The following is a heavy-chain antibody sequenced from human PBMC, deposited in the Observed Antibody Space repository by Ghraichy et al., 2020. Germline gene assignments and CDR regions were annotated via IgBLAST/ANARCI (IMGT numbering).Heavy chain of an antibody. J-gene: IGHJ5*02. D-gene: IGHD2-2*01. Sequence: GESLNISCAASGFTFSSYWMHWVRQAPGKGLVWVSRINSDGSSTSYADSVKGRFTISRDNAKNTLYLQMNSLRAEDTAVYYCARGSSTSCFAWGQGTLVTVSS. V-gene: IGHV3-74*01. CDR1: GFTFSSYW. CDR3: ARGSSTSCFA. CDR2: INSDGSST.